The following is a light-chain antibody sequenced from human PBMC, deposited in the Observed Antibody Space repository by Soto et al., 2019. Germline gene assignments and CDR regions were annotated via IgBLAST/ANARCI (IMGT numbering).Light chain of an antibody. V-gene: IGLV2-8*01. CDR3: SSYAGTNAFV. Sequence: QSVLTQPPSASGSPGQSVSISCTGTSSDVGGYNYVSWYQQHAGKAPKLMIYEVNQRPSGVPDRFSGSKSGNTASLTVSGLQAEDEADYYCSSYAGTNAFVFVTGTKLTVL. J-gene: IGLJ1*01. CDR1: SSDVGGYNY. CDR2: EVN.